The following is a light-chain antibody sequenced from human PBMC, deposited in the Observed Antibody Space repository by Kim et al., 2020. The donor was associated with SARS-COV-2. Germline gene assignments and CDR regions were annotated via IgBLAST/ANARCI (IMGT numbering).Light chain of an antibody. CDR2: DVN. V-gene: IGLV2-14*03. J-gene: IGLJ1*01. CDR1: GSDFGGYDC. Sequence: GQVIGSSCTGRGSDFGGYDCVSWYQHQPGKAPRLIIFDVNRRPSGVSTRFSGSKSANTASLTISGLQAEDEAEYYCHSYTTSSTLVFGTGTKVTVL. CDR3: HSYTTSSTLV.